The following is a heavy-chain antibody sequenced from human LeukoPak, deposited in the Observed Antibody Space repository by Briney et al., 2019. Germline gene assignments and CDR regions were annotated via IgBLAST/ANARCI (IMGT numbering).Heavy chain of an antibody. CDR3: ARLSIDGDSSFDY. J-gene: IGHJ4*02. D-gene: IGHD4-17*01. Sequence: SETLSLTCAVYGGSFSGYYWSWIRQPPGKGLEWIGEINHSGSTNYNPSLKSRVTISVDTSKNQFSLKLSSVTAADTAVYYCARLSIDGDSSFDYWGQGTLVTVSS. CDR1: GGSFSGYY. CDR2: INHSGST. V-gene: IGHV4-34*01.